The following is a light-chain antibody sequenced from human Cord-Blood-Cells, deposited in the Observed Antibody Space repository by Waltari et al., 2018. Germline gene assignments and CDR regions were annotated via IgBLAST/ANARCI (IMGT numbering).Light chain of an antibody. CDR2: AAS. J-gene: IGKJ2*03. CDR3: QQYYRGYS. CDR1: QGISSY. Sequence: AIRMTQSPSSFSASTGDSVPLTCRASQGISSYLAWYQQKPGKAPKLLIYAASTLQSGVPSRFSGSGSGTDFTLTISCLQSEDFATYYCQQYYRGYSFGQGTKLEIK. V-gene: IGKV1-8*01.